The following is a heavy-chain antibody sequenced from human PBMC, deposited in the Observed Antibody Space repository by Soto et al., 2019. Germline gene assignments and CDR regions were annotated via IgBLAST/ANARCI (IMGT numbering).Heavy chain of an antibody. Sequence: QITLKESGPTLVKPTQTLTLTCTFSGFSLSTNGVGVGWIRQPPGKALEWLALIYWDDDKRYSPSLKSRLTIXKXXSKNQVVLTMTNMDPVDTATYYCAHRRSPGGWFDPWGQGTLVTVSS. J-gene: IGHJ5*02. CDR1: GFSLSTNGVG. CDR2: IYWDDDK. D-gene: IGHD6-13*01. V-gene: IGHV2-5*02. CDR3: AHRRSPGGWFDP.